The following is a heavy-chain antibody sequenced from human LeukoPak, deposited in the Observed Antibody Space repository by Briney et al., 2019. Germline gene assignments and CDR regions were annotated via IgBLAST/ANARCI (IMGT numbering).Heavy chain of an antibody. V-gene: IGHV4-34*01. CDR3: ARGRYSSGWYGEYYFDY. Sequence: SETLSLTCAVYGGSFSGYYWSWIRQPPGKGLEWIREINHSGSTNYNPSLKSRVTISVDTSKNQFSLKLSSVTAADTAVYYCARGRYSSGWYGEYYFDYWGQGTLVTVSS. CDR2: INHSGST. D-gene: IGHD6-19*01. J-gene: IGHJ4*02. CDR1: GGSFSGYY.